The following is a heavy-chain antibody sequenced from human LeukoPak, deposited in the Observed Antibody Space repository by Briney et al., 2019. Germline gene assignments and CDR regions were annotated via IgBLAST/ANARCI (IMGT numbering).Heavy chain of an antibody. Sequence: ASVKVSCKASGYRFTSYGISWVRQAPGQGLEWMAWISAYNGNTNYAQKFQGRVIMTTDTSTSTAYMELRSLRSDDTAVYYCARDLDCSSTRCSESPFDYWGQGTLVTVSS. J-gene: IGHJ4*02. CDR2: ISAYNGNT. V-gene: IGHV1-18*01. CDR1: GYRFTSYG. D-gene: IGHD2-2*01. CDR3: ARDLDCSSTRCSESPFDY.